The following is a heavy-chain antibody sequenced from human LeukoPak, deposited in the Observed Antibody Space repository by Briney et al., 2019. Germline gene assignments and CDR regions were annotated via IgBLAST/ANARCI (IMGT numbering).Heavy chain of an antibody. Sequence: PGGSLRLSCAASGFALSSYEINWVRQAPGKGLEWVSFISSGGSTTYYADSVKGRFTISRDNAKNSLYLQMNSLRAEDTAVYYCARHPRGRYSYGDYWGQGTLVTVSS. D-gene: IGHD5-18*01. J-gene: IGHJ4*02. V-gene: IGHV3-48*03. CDR2: ISSGGSTT. CDR1: GFALSSYE. CDR3: ARHPRGRYSYGDY.